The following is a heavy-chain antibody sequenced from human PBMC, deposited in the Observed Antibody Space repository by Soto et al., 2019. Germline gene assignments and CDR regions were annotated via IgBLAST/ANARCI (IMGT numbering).Heavy chain of an antibody. CDR1: GDSISRGGYY. V-gene: IGHV4-31*03. Sequence: QVQLQESGPGLVKPSQTLSLTCTVSGDSISRGGYYWNWIRQHPRKGLEWIGYIYHSGSTNYNPSLKSRVTISVDTSKNQLSLELSNVTAADTAVYYCASDGAGAYGLGWFDPWGQGILVTVSS. CDR3: ASDGAGAYGLGWFDP. D-gene: IGHD2-21*01. CDR2: IYHSGST. J-gene: IGHJ5*02.